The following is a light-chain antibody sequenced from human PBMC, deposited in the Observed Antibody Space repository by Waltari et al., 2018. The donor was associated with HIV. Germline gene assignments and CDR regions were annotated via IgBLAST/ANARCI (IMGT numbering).Light chain of an antibody. CDR3: HQYFSSPLT. V-gene: IGKV4-1*01. CDR2: WAS. Sequence: DIVMTQSPASLSVSLGDRATFNCASSQSVLYRSNNNYYLGWYQVRPGQPPRCRSSWASTRESGVPDRCIGSVSGTNVTLTITGLQAEDVATYYCHQYFSSPLTFGGGTTVEI. CDR1: QSVLYRSNNNYY. J-gene: IGKJ4*01.